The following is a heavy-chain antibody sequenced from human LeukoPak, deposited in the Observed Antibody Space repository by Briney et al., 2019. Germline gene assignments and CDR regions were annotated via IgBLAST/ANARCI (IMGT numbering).Heavy chain of an antibody. CDR2: IYYSGST. CDR1: GGSISSSSYY. J-gene: IGHJ4*02. V-gene: IGHV4-39*07. Sequence: SETLSLTCTVSGGSISSSSYYWGWIRQPPGKGLEWIGSIYYSGSTYYNPSLKSRVPISVDTSKNQFSLKLSSVTAADTAVYYCARDPLGGWGQGTLVTVSS. CDR3: ARDPLGG. D-gene: IGHD3-10*01.